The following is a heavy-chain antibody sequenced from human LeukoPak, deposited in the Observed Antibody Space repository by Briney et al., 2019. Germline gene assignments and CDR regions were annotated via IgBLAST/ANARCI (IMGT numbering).Heavy chain of an antibody. CDR3: ARVVAVTGTPVYYMDV. D-gene: IGHD6-19*01. CDR1: GYMFTGYY. J-gene: IGHJ6*03. CDR2: SNPNSGGT. Sequence: ASVKVSCKASGYMFTGYYMHWVRQAPGQGREWMGWSNPNSGGTNYAQKFQGRVTMTRDTSISTADMYLNRLRSHATAVYYCARVVAVTGTPVYYMDVWGKGTTVPVSS. V-gene: IGHV1-2*02.